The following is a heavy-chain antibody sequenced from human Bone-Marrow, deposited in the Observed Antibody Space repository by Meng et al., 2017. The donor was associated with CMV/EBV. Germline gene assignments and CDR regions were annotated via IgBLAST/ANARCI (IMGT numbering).Heavy chain of an antibody. D-gene: IGHD6-19*01. Sequence: GESLKISCAASGFTFSSYWMSWVRQAPGKGLEWVANIKQDGSEKYYVDSVKGRLTISRDNAKNSLYLQMNSLRAEDTAVYYCARDKSAGIAVAAFDYWGQGTLVTVSS. V-gene: IGHV3-7*01. J-gene: IGHJ4*02. CDR2: IKQDGSEK. CDR1: GFTFSSYW. CDR3: ARDKSAGIAVAAFDY.